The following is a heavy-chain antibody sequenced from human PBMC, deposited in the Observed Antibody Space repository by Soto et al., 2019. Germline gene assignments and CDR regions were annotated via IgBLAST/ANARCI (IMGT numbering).Heavy chain of an antibody. CDR1: GGSFSGYY. D-gene: IGHD6-19*01. J-gene: IGHJ5*02. CDR3: ARGLSSGWYYWFDP. V-gene: IGHV4-34*01. Sequence: QVQLQQWGAGLLKPSETLSLTCAVYGGSFSGYYWSWIRQPPGKGLEWIGEINHSGSTNYNPSLKSRVTISVDTSKNQFSLKLSSVTAADTAVYYCARGLSSGWYYWFDPWGQGTLVTVSS. CDR2: INHSGST.